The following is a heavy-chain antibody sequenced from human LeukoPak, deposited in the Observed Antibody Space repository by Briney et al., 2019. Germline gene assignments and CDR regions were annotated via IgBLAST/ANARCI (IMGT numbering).Heavy chain of an antibody. J-gene: IGHJ4*02. CDR3: ATSGRRAGAYYFDY. CDR1: GGTFSSYA. V-gene: IGHV1-69*04. Sequence: SVKVSCKASGGTFSSYAISWVRQAPGQGLEWMGRIIPILGIANYAQKFQGRVTMTEDTSTDTAYMELSSLRSEDTAVYYCATSGRRAGAYYFDYWDQGTLVTVSS. D-gene: IGHD1-26*01. CDR2: IIPILGIA.